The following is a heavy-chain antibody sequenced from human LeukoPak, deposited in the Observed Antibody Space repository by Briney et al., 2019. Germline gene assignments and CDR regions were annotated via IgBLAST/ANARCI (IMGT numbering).Heavy chain of an antibody. D-gene: IGHD2-2*02. CDR3: ARDLSVRYCSSTSCYKASNWFDP. J-gene: IGHJ5*02. CDR1: GGTFSIYS. Sequence: SVKVSCKASGGTFSIYSISWVRQAPGQGLEWMGRIIPMFGTANYAQKFQGTVTITTDESTRTAYMELNSLRSEDPAVYYCARDLSVRYCSSTSCYKASNWFDPWGQGTLVTVSS. V-gene: IGHV1-69*05. CDR2: IIPMFGTA.